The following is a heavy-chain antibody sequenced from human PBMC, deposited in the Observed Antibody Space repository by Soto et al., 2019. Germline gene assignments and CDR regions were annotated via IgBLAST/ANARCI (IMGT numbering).Heavy chain of an antibody. CDR2: ISNNGAHT. Sequence: EAQLVESGGGLVQPGGSLRLSCAASGFTFSNYEMHWVRQAPGKGLEYVSGISNNGAHTDYAKSVKGRFTIFRDNSGNTLYLQMGGLRAEDMALYYCARRGYGSRWPNVYMDVWGKGTTVTVSS. CDR3: ARRGYGSRWPNVYMDV. D-gene: IGHD6-13*01. J-gene: IGHJ6*03. V-gene: IGHV3-64*01. CDR1: GFTFSNYE.